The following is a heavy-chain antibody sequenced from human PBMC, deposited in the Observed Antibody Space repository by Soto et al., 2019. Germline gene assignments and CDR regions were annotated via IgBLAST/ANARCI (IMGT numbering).Heavy chain of an antibody. CDR3: ARPPGYISDWYYFDL. D-gene: IGHD3-9*01. Sequence: QVQLVQSGAEVKKPGASVKISCEASGYTFINYYMHWVRQAPGQGFEWMGRISPKSGGTNYAQKFQGRVSMTVDTSLKSADMELSSLMSEDTAVYFCARPPGYISDWYYFDLWGQGTQVTVSS. CDR2: ISPKSGGT. J-gene: IGHJ4*02. CDR1: GYTFINYY. V-gene: IGHV1-2*02.